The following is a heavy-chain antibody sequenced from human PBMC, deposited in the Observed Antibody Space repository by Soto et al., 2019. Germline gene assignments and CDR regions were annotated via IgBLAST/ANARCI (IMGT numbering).Heavy chain of an antibody. V-gene: IGHV1-2*04. Sequence: QVQLVQSGAEVKKPGASVKVSCKASGYTFTGYYMHWVRQAPGQGLEWMGWINPNSGGTNYAQKFQGWVTMTRDTSISTAYMELSRLRSDDTAVYYCARDLWFGESRGRWFDPWGQGTLVTVSS. CDR1: GYTFTGYY. CDR2: INPNSGGT. D-gene: IGHD3-10*01. J-gene: IGHJ5*02. CDR3: ARDLWFGESRGRWFDP.